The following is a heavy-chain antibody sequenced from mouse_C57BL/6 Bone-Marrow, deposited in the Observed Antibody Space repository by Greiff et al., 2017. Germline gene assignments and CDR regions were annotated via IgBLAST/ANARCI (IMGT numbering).Heavy chain of an antibody. J-gene: IGHJ2*01. Sequence: VQLQQSGAELVRPGASVKLSCTASGFNIKDYYMHWVKQRTEQGLEWIGRIDPEDGETKYAPKYQGKATITADTSSNTAYLQLSRLTSEDTAVYSCAISPTGGYYFDYCGQGTTLTVSS. CDR1: GFNIKDYY. V-gene: IGHV14-2*01. CDR3: AISPTGGYYFDY. D-gene: IGHD2-10*01. CDR2: IDPEDGET.